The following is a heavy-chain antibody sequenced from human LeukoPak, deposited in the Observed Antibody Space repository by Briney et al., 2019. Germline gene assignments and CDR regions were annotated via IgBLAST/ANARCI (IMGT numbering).Heavy chain of an antibody. D-gene: IGHD1-1*01. CDR1: GFTFSDYG. V-gene: IGHV3-33*01. J-gene: IGHJ4*02. CDR2: TRFDGSIK. Sequence: GGSLRLSCAVSGFTFSDYGFHWVRQAPGKGLEWVAVTRFDGSIKQYADSVKGRFTISRDDSKNTLYLQMNFLKSEDTAVYYWARWGGTRQYYFDYWGQGTLVTVSS. CDR3: ARWGGTRQYYFDY.